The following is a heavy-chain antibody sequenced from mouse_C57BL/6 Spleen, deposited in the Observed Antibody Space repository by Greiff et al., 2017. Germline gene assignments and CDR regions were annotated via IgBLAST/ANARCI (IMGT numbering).Heavy chain of an antibody. J-gene: IGHJ2*01. CDR3: ARHEEGGGTTVVKGYYFDY. Sequence: VQLQQSGAELVKPGASVKLSCKASGYTFTEYTIHWVKQRSGQGLEWIGWFYPGSGSIKYNEKFKDKATLTAAKSSSTVYMELSRLTSEGSAVYFCARHEEGGGTTVVKGYYFDYWGQGTTLTVSA. V-gene: IGHV1-62-2*01. CDR1: GYTFTEYT. CDR2: FYPGSGSI. D-gene: IGHD1-1*01.